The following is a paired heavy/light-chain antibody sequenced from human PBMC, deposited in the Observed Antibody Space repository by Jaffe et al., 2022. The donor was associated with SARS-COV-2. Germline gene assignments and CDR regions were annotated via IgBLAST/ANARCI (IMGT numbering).Heavy chain of an antibody. Sequence: QLQLQESGPGLVKPPETLSLTCTVSGGSTSSSSYSWGWIRQPPGKGLEWIGSSSYSGSSYYNPSLKSRVTMSVDTSKNQFSLRLSSVTAADTAVYYCARLPRDGYIYGHYFDYWGQGTLVTVSS. J-gene: IGHJ4*02. D-gene: IGHD5-18*01. V-gene: IGHV4-39*01. CDR1: GGSTSSSSYS. CDR2: SSYSGSS. CDR3: ARLPRDGYIYGHYFDY.
Light chain of an antibody. V-gene: IGLV2-23*01. J-gene: IGLJ3*02. CDR2: AGS. Sequence: QSALTQPASVSGSPGQSITISCTGTSSDVGSYNLVSWYQHYPGKAPKLMIYAGSERPSGVSNRFSASKSGNTASLTISGLQPEDEADYYCFSYAGSSTWVFGGGTKLTVL. CDR1: SSDVGSYNL. CDR3: FSYAGSSTWV.